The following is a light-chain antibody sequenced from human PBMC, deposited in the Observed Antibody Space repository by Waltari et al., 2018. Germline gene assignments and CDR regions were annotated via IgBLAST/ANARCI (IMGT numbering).Light chain of an antibody. J-gene: IGLJ2*01. CDR3: SSYTGTSPVT. V-gene: IGLV2-14*01. Sequence: QSALTQPASVSGSPGQSVTISCTGDSTDVGDFDYVSWYQQTPGKAPKLIIYEVSNRPSGVSNRVSGSKSGYPASLTISGRQAEDEADYFCSSYTGTSPVTFGGGTKVTVL. CDR1: STDVGDFDY. CDR2: EVS.